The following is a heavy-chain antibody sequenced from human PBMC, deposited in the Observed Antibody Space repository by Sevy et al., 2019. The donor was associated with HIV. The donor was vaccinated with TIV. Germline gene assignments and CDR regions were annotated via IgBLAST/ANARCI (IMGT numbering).Heavy chain of an antibody. D-gene: IGHD3-16*02. V-gene: IGHV3-23*01. CDR3: AKDVEYYDYIWGSYRPYFDY. CDR2: ISGSGGST. CDR1: GFTFSSYA. Sequence: GGSLRLSCAASGFTFSSYAMSWVRQAPGKGLEWVSAISGSGGSTYYADSVKGRFTISRDNSKNTLYLQMNSLRAEDTAVYYCAKDVEYYDYIWGSYRPYFDYWGQGTLVTVSS. J-gene: IGHJ4*02.